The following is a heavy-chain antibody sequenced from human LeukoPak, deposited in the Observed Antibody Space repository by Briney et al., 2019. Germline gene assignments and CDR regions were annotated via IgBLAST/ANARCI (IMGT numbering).Heavy chain of an antibody. D-gene: IGHD2-2*01. CDR3: AGRQLLWSIDY. CDR1: GYTFTGYY. J-gene: IGHJ4*02. Sequence: ASVKVSCKASGYTFTGYYLHWVRQAPGQGLEWVGWINPNSGGTNYAQKFQGRVTMTRDTSISTAYMELTRLTSDDTAVYYCAGRQLLWSIDYWGQGTLVTVSS. CDR2: INPNSGGT. V-gene: IGHV1-2*02.